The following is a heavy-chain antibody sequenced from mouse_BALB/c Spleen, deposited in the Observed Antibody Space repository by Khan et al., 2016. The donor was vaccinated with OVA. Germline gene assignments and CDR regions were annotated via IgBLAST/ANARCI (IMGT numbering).Heavy chain of an antibody. CDR1: GYSITSEYA. J-gene: IGHJ3*01. CDR2: INYSGNT. CDR3: ARKDYYDYDPFPY. D-gene: IGHD2-4*01. V-gene: IGHV3-2*02. Sequence: EVQLQESGPGLVKPSQSLSLTCTVTGYSITSEYAWNWIRQFPGNKLEWMGYINYSGNTRFNPSLKSRTPITRDTSKNQFFLQLNSVTTEDTATXYCARKDYYDYDPFPYWGQGTLVTVSA.